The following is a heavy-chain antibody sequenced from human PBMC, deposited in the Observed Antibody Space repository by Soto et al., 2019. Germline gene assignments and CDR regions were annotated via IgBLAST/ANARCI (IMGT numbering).Heavy chain of an antibody. CDR2: IIPIFGTA. CDR1: GGTFSSYA. Sequence: SVKVSCKASGGTFSSYAISWLRQAPGLGLEWMGGIIPIFGTANYAQKFQGRVTINADESTSTAYMELSGLRSEDTAVYYCARDGEAADLTIAGRPTNFDYWGQGTLVTVSS. V-gene: IGHV1-69*13. CDR3: ARDGEAADLTIAGRPTNFDY. J-gene: IGHJ4*02. D-gene: IGHD6-6*01.